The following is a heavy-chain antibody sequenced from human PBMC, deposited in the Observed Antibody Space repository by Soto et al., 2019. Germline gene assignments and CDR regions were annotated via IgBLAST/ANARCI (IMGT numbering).Heavy chain of an antibody. J-gene: IGHJ6*02. CDR3: ARGAGYCSGDCWNDYYYAMDV. CDR2: INVGTGNT. D-gene: IGHD2-21*02. V-gene: IGHV1-3*01. Sequence: ASVKVSCKASGYIFTNYAIHWVRQAPGQRLEWVGWINVGTGNTKYSQNFQGRVTITRDTSATTAYMELSSLRSEDTAVYYCARGAGYCSGDCWNDYYYAMDVWGQGTTVTSP. CDR1: GYIFTNYA.